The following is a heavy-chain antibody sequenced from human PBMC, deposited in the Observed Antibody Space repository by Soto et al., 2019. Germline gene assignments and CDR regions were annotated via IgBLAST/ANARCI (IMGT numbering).Heavy chain of an antibody. CDR2: IYYSGST. V-gene: IGHV4-59*01. Sequence: QVQLQESGPGLVKPSETLSLTCTVSGGSISSYYWSWIRQPPGKGLEWIGYIYYSGSTNYNPSLKTRLTISVDTAKNQFALKLGSVTAADTAVYYCARDRYYYDSSGYCYGMDVWGQGTTVTVSS. CDR1: GGSISSYY. D-gene: IGHD3-22*01. CDR3: ARDRYYYDSSGYCYGMDV. J-gene: IGHJ6*02.